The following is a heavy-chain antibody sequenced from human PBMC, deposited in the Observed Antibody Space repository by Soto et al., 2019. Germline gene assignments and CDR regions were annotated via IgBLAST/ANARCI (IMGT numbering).Heavy chain of an antibody. J-gene: IGHJ4*02. CDR2: INPSGGST. CDR3: ARSSMVRGVIITSPFDY. D-gene: IGHD3-10*01. Sequence: ASVKVSCKASGYTFTSYYMHWVRQAPGQGLEWMGIINPSGGSTSYAQKFQGRVTMTRDTSTSTVYMGLSSLRSEDTAVYYCARSSMVRGVIITSPFDYWGQGTLVTVSS. V-gene: IGHV1-46*01. CDR1: GYTFTSYY.